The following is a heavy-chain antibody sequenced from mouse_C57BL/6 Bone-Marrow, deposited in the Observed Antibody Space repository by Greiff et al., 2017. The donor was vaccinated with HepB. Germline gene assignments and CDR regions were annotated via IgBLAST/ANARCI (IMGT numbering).Heavy chain of an antibody. D-gene: IGHD3-2*02. V-gene: IGHV2-5*01. Sequence: QVQLQQSGPGLVQPSQSLSITCTVSGFSLTSYGVHWVRQSPGKGLEWLGVIWRGGSTDYNAAFMSRLSITKDNSKSQVFFKMNSLQADDTAIYYCAKKGGSGPYYYAMDYWGQGTSVTVSS. CDR2: IWRGGST. J-gene: IGHJ4*01. CDR1: GFSLTSYG. CDR3: AKKGGSGPYYYAMDY.